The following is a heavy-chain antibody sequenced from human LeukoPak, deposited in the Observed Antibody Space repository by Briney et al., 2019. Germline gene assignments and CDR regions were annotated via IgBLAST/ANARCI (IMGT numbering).Heavy chain of an antibody. CDR2: INHSGST. Sequence: PSETLSLTCAVYGGSFSGYYWSWIRQPPGKGLEWIGEINHSGSTNYNPSLKSRVTISVDTSKNQFSLKLSSVTAADTAVYYCARFPHYYDSSNSYVRFNFDYWAQGSLVTVSS. J-gene: IGHJ4*02. V-gene: IGHV4-34*01. D-gene: IGHD3-22*01. CDR3: ARFPHYYDSSNSYVRFNFDY. CDR1: GGSFSGYY.